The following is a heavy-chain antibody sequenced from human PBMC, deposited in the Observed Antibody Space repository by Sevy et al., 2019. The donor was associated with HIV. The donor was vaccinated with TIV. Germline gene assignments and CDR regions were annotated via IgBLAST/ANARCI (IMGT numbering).Heavy chain of an antibody. V-gene: IGHV3-23*01. D-gene: IGHD3-10*01. CDR2: ISGSGGST. CDR3: AKDDPLWFGMDIDY. Sequence: GGSLRLSCAASGFTFSSYAMSWVRQAPGKGLEWVSAISGSGGSTYYAHSVKGRFTISRDNSKNTLYLQMNSLRAEDTAVYYCAKDDPLWFGMDIDYWGQGTLVTVSS. CDR1: GFTFSSYA. J-gene: IGHJ4*02.